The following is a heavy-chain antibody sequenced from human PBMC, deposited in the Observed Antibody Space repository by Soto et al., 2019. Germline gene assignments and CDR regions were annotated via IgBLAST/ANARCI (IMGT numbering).Heavy chain of an antibody. CDR2: ISGSGGGQ. V-gene: IGHV3-23*01. CDR1: GFTFSSYA. Sequence: GGSLRLSCAASGFTFSSYAMSWVRQAQGKGLGGAQAISGSGGGQYSPASVKGRFTIPRDNSKNTLYLQMNSLRAEDTAVYYCAKALWGSQIVVVPAAPRPLDEDYYYYGMDVWGQGTTVTVSS. CDR3: AKALWGSQIVVVPAAPRPLDEDYYYYGMDV. J-gene: IGHJ6*02. D-gene: IGHD2-2*01.